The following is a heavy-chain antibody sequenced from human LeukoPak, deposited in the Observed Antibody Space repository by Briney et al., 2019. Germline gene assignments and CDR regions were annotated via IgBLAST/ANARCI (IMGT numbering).Heavy chain of an antibody. Sequence: GGSLRLSCAASGFTFSSYGMNWVRQAPGKGLEWVSYISSSSSTIYHADSVKGRFSISRDNAKNSLCLQMNSLRAEDTAVYYCAKDGYYDYVWGSYRYMGDWGQGTLVTVSS. D-gene: IGHD3-16*02. CDR1: GFTFSSYG. CDR2: ISSSSSTI. CDR3: AKDGYYDYVWGSYRYMGD. J-gene: IGHJ4*02. V-gene: IGHV3-48*01.